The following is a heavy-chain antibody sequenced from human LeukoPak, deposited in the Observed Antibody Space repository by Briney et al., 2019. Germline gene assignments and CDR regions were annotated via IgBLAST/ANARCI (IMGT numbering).Heavy chain of an antibody. Sequence: GSLRLSCAASGFTFSNFGMTWVRQGPGKGLDWVSTITGSGLHTYYADSVKGRFTISRDNSKNTLFLQMNTLRAEDTAVYYCAKGRRGLDSWGQGTLVTVSS. J-gene: IGHJ5*01. V-gene: IGHV3-23*01. CDR2: ITGSGLHT. D-gene: IGHD3-10*01. CDR1: GFTFSNFG. CDR3: AKGRRGLDS.